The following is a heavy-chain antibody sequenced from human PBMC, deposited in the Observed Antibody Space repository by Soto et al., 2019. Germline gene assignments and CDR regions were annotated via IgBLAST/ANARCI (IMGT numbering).Heavy chain of an antibody. Sequence: GGSLRLSCTASGFTFSDYYMSWIRQAPGKGLGWVSYSSNSGTYTKYAASVKGSFSISRDNDKNSLYLQINSLRGDDTATYYCARSGENYNILDYWCQGT. J-gene: IGHJ4*02. CDR3: ARSGENYNILDY. V-gene: IGHV3-11*06. CDR1: GFTFSDYY. CDR2: SSNSGTYT. D-gene: IGHD3-9*01.